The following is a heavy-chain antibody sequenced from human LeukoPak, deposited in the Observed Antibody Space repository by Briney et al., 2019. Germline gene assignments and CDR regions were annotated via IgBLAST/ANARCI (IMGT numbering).Heavy chain of an antibody. CDR3: ARYLDCPENY. CDR1: GVTVSSTD. V-gene: IGHV3-53*01. D-gene: IGHD2-21*01. J-gene: IGHJ4*02. Sequence: GGSLRLSYSVSGVTVSSTDMSWVRQAPGKGLEWVSVIFSGGGTYYTGSVKGRFTISRDNSKNTLYLQMNSLRAEDTAVYYCARYLDCPENYGGQGTRVTVSS. CDR2: IFSGGGT.